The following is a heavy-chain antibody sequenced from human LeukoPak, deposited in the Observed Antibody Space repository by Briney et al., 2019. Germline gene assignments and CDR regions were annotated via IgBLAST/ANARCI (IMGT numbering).Heavy chain of an antibody. Sequence: SETLSLTCTVSGGSISSYYWSWIRQPAGKGLEWIGRIYTSGSTYYNPSLKSRVTISVDTSKNQFSLKLRSVTAADTAVYYCARHPPGYSSSSALDNWFDPWGQGTLVTVSS. CDR2: IYTSGST. CDR3: ARHPPGYSSSSALDNWFDP. V-gene: IGHV4-4*07. D-gene: IGHD6-6*01. J-gene: IGHJ5*02. CDR1: GGSISSYY.